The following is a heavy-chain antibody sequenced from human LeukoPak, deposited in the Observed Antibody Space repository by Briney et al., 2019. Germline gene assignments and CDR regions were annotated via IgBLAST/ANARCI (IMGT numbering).Heavy chain of an antibody. CDR3: ASLFGATYYFDY. Sequence: PGGSLRLSCAASGFTFSSYSMNWVRQAPGKGLEWVSSISSSSSYIYYADSVKGRSTISRDNAKNSLYLQMNSLRAEDTAVYYCASLFGATYYFDYWGQGTLVTVSS. V-gene: IGHV3-21*01. CDR2: ISSSSSYI. CDR1: GFTFSSYS. J-gene: IGHJ4*02. D-gene: IGHD1-26*01.